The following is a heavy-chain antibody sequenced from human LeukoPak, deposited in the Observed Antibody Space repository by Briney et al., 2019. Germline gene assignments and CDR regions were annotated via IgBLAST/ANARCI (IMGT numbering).Heavy chain of an antibody. CDR3: GRDLSRISTRPGGWGGGFDY. Sequence: VASVKVSCKASGYMFTGYFTHWVRQAPGQGLEWMGWVNPNSGDIKYAQKFQGRVTMTRDTSTSTAYMELSRLRSDDTAIYYCGRDLSRISTRPGGWGGGFDYWGQGTLVTVSS. CDR1: GYMFTGYF. D-gene: IGHD6-6*01. CDR2: VNPNSGDI. V-gene: IGHV1-2*02. J-gene: IGHJ4*02.